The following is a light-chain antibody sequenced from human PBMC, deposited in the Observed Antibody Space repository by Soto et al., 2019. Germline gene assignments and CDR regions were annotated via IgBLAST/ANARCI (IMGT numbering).Light chain of an antibody. CDR3: LQFNSYTRT. CDR2: GTF. V-gene: IGKV1-17*02. Sequence: IQVTQSPSSVSASVGHRITLTCGASEDIRSDLGWYQQRPGRAPKRRMYGTFTLQSGVPSRFSGSRSGTECTLTISNLKHEDVAAYYCLQFNSYTRTFGQGTKL. CDR1: EDIRSD. J-gene: IGKJ1*01.